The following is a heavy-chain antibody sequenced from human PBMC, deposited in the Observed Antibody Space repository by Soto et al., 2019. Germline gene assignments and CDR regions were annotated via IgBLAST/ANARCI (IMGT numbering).Heavy chain of an antibody. V-gene: IGHV1-18*01. CDR2: ISGYNGNT. J-gene: IGHJ3*02. Sequence: GASVKVSCKASWYILINYGITWVRQAPGQGLEWMGWISGYNGNTKYADKLQGRVTMTTDTSTTTAYMELRSLRSADTAVYYCARDFPQTNYDSSSSCESRDAFDIRGKRTMVTVSS. D-gene: IGHD3-22*01. CDR3: ARDFPQTNYDSSSSCESRDAFDI. CDR1: WYILINYG.